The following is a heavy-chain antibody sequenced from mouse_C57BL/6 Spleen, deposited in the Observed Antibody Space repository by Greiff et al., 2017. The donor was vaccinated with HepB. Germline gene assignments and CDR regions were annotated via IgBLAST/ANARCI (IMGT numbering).Heavy chain of an antibody. D-gene: IGHD1-1*01. V-gene: IGHV2-2*01. J-gene: IGHJ1*03. CDR1: GFSLTSYG. CDR3: ARNSPYYYGSSYWYFDV. Sequence: QVQLQQSGPGLVQPSQSLSITCTVSGFSLTSYGVHWVRQSPGKGLEWLGVIWSGGSTDYNAAFISSLSISKDNSKSQVFFKMNSLQADDTAIYYCARNSPYYYGSSYWYFDVWGTGTTVTVSS. CDR2: IWSGGST.